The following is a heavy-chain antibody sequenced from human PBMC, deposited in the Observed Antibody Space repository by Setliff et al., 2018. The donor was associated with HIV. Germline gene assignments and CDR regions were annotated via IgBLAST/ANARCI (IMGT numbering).Heavy chain of an antibody. Sequence: LRLSCAASGFTFSNYVMSWVRQTPGKGLEWVSVISSSGGRTYHADSVKGRFTISRDNSTNTLYLQMSSLRVEDTAVYYCVKVSRGTVVRGVILVGFFDYWGQGTLVTVSS. CDR3: VKVSRGTVVRGVILVGFFDY. J-gene: IGHJ4*02. V-gene: IGHV3-23*01. CDR2: ISSSGGRT. D-gene: IGHD3-10*02. CDR1: GFTFSNYV.